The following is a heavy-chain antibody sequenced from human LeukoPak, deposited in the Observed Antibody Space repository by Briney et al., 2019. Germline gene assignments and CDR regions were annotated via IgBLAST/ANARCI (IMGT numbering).Heavy chain of an antibody. CDR3: ARGTLGQEYYFDY. CDR2: ISAYNGNT. D-gene: IGHD2-15*01. J-gene: IGHJ4*02. Sequence: ASVKVSCKASGYTFTSYGISWVRQAPGQGLEWMGWISAYNGNTNYAQKFQGRVTMTRDTSISTAYMELSRLRSDDTAVYYCARGTLGQEYYFDYWGQGTLVTVSS. CDR1: GYTFTSYG. V-gene: IGHV1-18*01.